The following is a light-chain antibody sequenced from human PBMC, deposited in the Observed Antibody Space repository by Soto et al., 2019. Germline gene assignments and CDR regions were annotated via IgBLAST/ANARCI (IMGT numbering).Light chain of an antibody. J-gene: IGLJ1*01. V-gene: IGLV2-14*01. Sequence: QSALTQPASVSGSPGQSITISCTGTSSDVGGYNYVSWYQQHPGKAPKLMIYEVSNRPSGVSNRFSGSKSGNTASLTISGRQAEDEADDYCSSYTSSSTLGVFGTGTKVTVL. CDR2: EVS. CDR3: SSYTSSSTLGV. CDR1: SSDVGGYNY.